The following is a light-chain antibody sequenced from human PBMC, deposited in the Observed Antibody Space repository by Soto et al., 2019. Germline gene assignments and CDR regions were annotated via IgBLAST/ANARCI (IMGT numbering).Light chain of an antibody. CDR3: QKYGSSPPT. CDR1: QSVSSSY. CDR2: GAS. Sequence: EIVLTQSPGTLSLSPGERATLSCRASQSVSSSYLAWYQQKPGQAPRLLIYGASSRATGIPDRFSGSGSGTDFTLTISRLEPEDVAGYYCQKYGSSPPTFGGGTKVEIK. J-gene: IGKJ4*01. V-gene: IGKV3-20*01.